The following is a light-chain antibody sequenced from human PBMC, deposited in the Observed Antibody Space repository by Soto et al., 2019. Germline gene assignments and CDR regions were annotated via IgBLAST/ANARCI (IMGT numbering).Light chain of an antibody. J-gene: IGKJ2*01. Sequence: DIQMTQSPSSLSASVGDRVTITCQASQDISNYLSWYQQKPGKAPKLLVYDASNLETGVPSRFSGSGSATYFTLTISRLQPEDVATYYCQQSFNTLYTFGQGTNLEI. V-gene: IGKV1-33*01. CDR2: DAS. CDR3: QQSFNTLYT. CDR1: QDISNY.